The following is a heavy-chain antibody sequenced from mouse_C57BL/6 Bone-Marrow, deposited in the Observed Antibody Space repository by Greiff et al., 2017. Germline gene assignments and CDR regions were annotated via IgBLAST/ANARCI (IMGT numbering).Heavy chain of an antibody. J-gene: IGHJ1*03. CDR2: IHPNSGST. CDR1: GYTFTSYW. CDR3: ARGGWNRYFDV. D-gene: IGHD1-1*02. Sequence: QVQLQQPGAELVKPGASVKLSCKASGYTFTSYWMHWVKQRPGQGLEWIGMIHPNSGSTNYNEKFKSKATLTVDKSSSTAYMQLSSLTSADSAVYDCARGGWNRYFDVWGTGTTVTVSS. V-gene: IGHV1-64*01.